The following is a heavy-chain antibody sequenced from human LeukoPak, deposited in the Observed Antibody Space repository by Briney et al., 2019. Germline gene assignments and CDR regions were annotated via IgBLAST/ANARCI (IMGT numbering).Heavy chain of an antibody. V-gene: IGHV3-11*01. CDR3: ASPITMIVVVTANPYDAFDI. D-gene: IGHD3-22*01. Sequence: KPGGSLRLSCAASGFTFSDYYMSWIRRAPGKGLEWVSYISSSGSTIYYADSVKGRFTISRDNAKNSLYLQMNSLRAEDTAVYYCASPITMIVVVTANPYDAFDIWGQGTMVTVSS. J-gene: IGHJ3*02. CDR1: GFTFSDYY. CDR2: ISSSGSTI.